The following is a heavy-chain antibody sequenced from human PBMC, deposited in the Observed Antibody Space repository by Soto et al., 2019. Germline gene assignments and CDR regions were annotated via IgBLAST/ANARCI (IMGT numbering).Heavy chain of an antibody. J-gene: IGHJ4*02. V-gene: IGHV3-30*03. CDR3: STNQQQGGRDY. D-gene: IGHD2-2*01. CDR1: GFTFSSYG. Sequence: QVQLVESGGGVVQPGRSLRLSCAASGFTFSSYGMHWVRQAPGKGLEWVAVISYDGSNKYYADSVKGRFTISRNNSKNPLYLQMNSLRAEDPAVYYCSTNQQQGGRDYWGQGTLVTVSP. CDR2: ISYDGSNK.